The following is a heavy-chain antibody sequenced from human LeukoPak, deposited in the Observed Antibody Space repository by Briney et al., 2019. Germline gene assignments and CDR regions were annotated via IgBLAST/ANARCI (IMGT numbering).Heavy chain of an antibody. Sequence: SETLSLTCAVYGGSFSGYHWSWIRQPPGKGLEWIGELNHSGSTNYNPALKSRVTISADRPKNQFSLKLSSVTDADTAVYYCAGGGGYCGSTSCYNDYWGQGTLVTVSS. J-gene: IGHJ4*02. CDR1: GGSFSGYH. V-gene: IGHV4-34*01. D-gene: IGHD2-2*02. CDR2: LNHSGST. CDR3: AGGGGYCGSTSCYNDY.